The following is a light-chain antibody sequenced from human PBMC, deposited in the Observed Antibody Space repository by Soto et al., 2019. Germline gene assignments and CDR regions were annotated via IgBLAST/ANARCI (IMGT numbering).Light chain of an antibody. J-gene: IGKJ5*01. CDR3: QHYDSSPPYT. V-gene: IGKV3-20*01. CDR1: RSFASSY. CDR2: AAS. Sequence: VMTQAPATLSVSPGERVTLSCRASRSFASSYLGWYQQKPGQAPRLLIYAASTRATGIPDRFSGSGSATDFTLTISRLEPEDSAVYYCQHYDSSPPYTFGQGTRMEIK.